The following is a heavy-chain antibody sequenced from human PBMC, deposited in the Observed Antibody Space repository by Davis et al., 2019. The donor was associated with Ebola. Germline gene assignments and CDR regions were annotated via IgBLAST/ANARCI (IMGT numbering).Heavy chain of an antibody. J-gene: IGHJ4*02. CDR3: AREAREGVVVVAANYFDY. D-gene: IGHD2-15*01. Sequence: PGGSLRLSCAASGFTFSSYAMRWVRQAPGKGLEWVAVISYDGSNKYYADSVKGRFTISRDNSKNTLYLQMNSLRAEDTAVYYCAREAREGVVVVAANYFDYWGQGTLVTVSS. V-gene: IGHV3-30-3*01. CDR2: ISYDGSNK. CDR1: GFTFSSYA.